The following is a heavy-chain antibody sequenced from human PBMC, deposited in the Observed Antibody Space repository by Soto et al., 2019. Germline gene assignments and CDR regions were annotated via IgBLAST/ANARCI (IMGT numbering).Heavy chain of an antibody. CDR3: ARSYGSPSYADYYYGMDV. CDR1: GGSISSYY. D-gene: IGHD3-10*01. CDR2: IYYSGST. Sequence: SETLSLTCTVSGGSISSYYWSWIRQPPGKGLEWIGYIYYSGSTNYNPSLKSRVTISVDTSKNQFSLKLSSVTAADTAVYYCARSYGSPSYADYYYGMDVWGQGTTVSVSS. V-gene: IGHV4-59*01. J-gene: IGHJ6*02.